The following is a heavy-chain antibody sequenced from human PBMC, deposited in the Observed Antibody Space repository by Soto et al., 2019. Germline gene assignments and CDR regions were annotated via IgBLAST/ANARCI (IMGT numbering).Heavy chain of an antibody. J-gene: IGHJ3*02. CDR2: IYSGGST. CDR3: AGCYDPSWAFDS. D-gene: IGHD2-2*01. Sequence: GGSLGLSCAASGFPVSSNYMSWVRPATGKGLEWVSVIYSGGSTYYADSVKGRFTISRDNPKNTLYLQMNSLRAEDTAVYYCAGCYDPSWAFDSWGQGTMVTVS. V-gene: IGHV3-53*01. CDR1: GFPVSSNY.